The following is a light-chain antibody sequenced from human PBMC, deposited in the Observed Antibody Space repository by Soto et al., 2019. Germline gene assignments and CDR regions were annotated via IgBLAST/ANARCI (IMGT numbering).Light chain of an antibody. CDR3: QQSYSSPWT. V-gene: IGKV1-39*01. Sequence: DIQMTQSPSSLSASVGDRVTITCRASQSISNFLNWYQHRPGKAPQHLIYAASTLQSGVPLRFSGSGSGTVFTLTISSLQPEDFATYYCQQSYSSPWTIGQGTKVEIK. CDR1: QSISNF. J-gene: IGKJ1*01. CDR2: AAS.